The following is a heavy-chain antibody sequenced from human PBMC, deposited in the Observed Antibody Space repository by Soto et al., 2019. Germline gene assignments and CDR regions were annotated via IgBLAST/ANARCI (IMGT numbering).Heavy chain of an antibody. D-gene: IGHD6-13*01. Sequence: SETLSLTCTVSGGSISSGDYYWSWIRQPPGKGLEWIGYIYYSGSTYYNPSLKSRVTISVDTSKNQFSLKLSSVTAADTAVYYCAAYSSSWPETFDFWGQGTLVTVSS. V-gene: IGHV4-30-4*01. CDR3: AAYSSSWPETFDF. CDR2: IYYSGST. J-gene: IGHJ4*02. CDR1: GGSISSGDYY.